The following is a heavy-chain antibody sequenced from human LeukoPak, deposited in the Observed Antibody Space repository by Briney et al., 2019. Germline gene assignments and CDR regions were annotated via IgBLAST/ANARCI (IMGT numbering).Heavy chain of an antibody. CDR1: GFSFSSYG. Sequence: GGSLRLSCAASGFSFSSYGMHWVRQAPGRGLEWVAVISYDGSDKYYADSVKGRFTISRDNSKNTLYLQMNSLRAEDTALYYCAQGSAFGDYGDYLLDYWGQGTLVTVSS. J-gene: IGHJ4*02. V-gene: IGHV3-30*18. CDR2: ISYDGSDK. D-gene: IGHD4-17*01. CDR3: AQGSAFGDYGDYLLDY.